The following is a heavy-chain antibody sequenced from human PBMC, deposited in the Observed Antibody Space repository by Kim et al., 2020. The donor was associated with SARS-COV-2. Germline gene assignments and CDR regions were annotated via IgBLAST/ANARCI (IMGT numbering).Heavy chain of an antibody. CDR3: AKDPSCGGDVYYSIFYY. J-gene: IGHJ4*02. D-gene: IGHD2-21*01. CDR1: EFTFSSYA. Sequence: GGSLRLSCAASEFTFSSYAMSWVRQAPGKGLEWVSIISGSGGTTFYADSVKGRFTISRDNFKNTLYLQMNSLKVEDTAVYYCAKDPSCGGDVYYSIFYYWGRGTLVTVSS. CDR2: ISGSGGTT. V-gene: IGHV3-23*01.